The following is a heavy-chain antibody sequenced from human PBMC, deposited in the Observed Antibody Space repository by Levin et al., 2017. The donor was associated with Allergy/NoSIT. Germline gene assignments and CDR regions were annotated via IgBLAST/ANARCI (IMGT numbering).Heavy chain of an antibody. CDR3: ARTPRDGYNLRYYFDY. D-gene: IGHD5-24*01. CDR2: IYYSGST. V-gene: IGHV4-31*03. Sequence: SETLSLTCTVSGGSISSGGYYWSWIRQHPGKGLEWIGYIYYSGSTYYNPSLKSRVTISVDTSKNQFSLKLSSVTAADTAVYYCARTPRDGYNLRYYFDYWGQGTLVTVSS. J-gene: IGHJ4*02. CDR1: GGSISSGGYY.